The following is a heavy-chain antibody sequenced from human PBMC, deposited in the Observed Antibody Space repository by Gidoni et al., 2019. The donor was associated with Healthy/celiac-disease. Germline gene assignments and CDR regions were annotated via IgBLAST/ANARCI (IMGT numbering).Heavy chain of an antibody. CDR2: INHSGST. Sequence: QVQLQQLGAGLLKPSETLSLTCAFYGGSFSGYYWSWIRQPPGKGLEWIGEINHSGSTNYNPSLKSRVTISVDTSKNQFALKLSSVTAADTAVYYCARSSPPSYYYYYGMDVWGQGTTVTVSS. V-gene: IGHV4-34*01. CDR1: GGSFSGYY. CDR3: ARSSPPSYYYYYGMDV. J-gene: IGHJ6*02.